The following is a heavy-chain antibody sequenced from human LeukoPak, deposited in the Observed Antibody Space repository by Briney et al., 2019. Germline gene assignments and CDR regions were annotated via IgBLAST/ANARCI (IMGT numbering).Heavy chain of an antibody. Sequence: PGGSLRLSCAASGFTFSSYSMNWVRQAPGKGLEWVSSISSSSSYICYADSVKGRFTISRDNAKNSLYLQMNSLRAEDTAVYYCARDQPKRAPPLDYWGQGTLVTVSS. V-gene: IGHV3-21*01. J-gene: IGHJ4*02. CDR2: ISSSSSYI. CDR3: ARDQPKRAPPLDY. D-gene: IGHD1-14*01. CDR1: GFTFSSYS.